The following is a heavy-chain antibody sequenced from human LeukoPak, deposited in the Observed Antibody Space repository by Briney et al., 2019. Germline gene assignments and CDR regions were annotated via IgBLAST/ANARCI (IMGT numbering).Heavy chain of an antibody. CDR2: ISAYNGNT. J-gene: IGHJ6*03. CDR1: GYTFTSYG. Sequence: ASVKVSCKASGYTFTSYGISWVRQAPGQGLEWMGWISAYNGNTNYAQKLQGRVTMTTDTSTSTAYMELRGLRSDDTAVYYCARVVIEDCSSTSCYTWYYYYYMDVWGKGTTVTVSS. V-gene: IGHV1-18*01. D-gene: IGHD2-2*02. CDR3: ARVVIEDCSSTSCYTWYYYYYMDV.